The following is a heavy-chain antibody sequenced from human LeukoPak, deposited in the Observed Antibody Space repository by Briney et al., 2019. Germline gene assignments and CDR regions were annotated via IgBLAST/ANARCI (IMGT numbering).Heavy chain of an antibody. V-gene: IGHV1-46*01. CDR2: INPTGGST. CDR3: ARGLAAGDY. CDR1: GYTFTSDY. D-gene: IGHD6-13*01. J-gene: IGHJ4*02. Sequence: ASVKVSCKASGYTFTSDYMHWGRQGPGQGLEWMGIINPTGGSTNYAQKFQGRVTMTRDTSTSTVYMELSSLRSEDTAVYYCARGLAAGDYWGQGALVTVSS.